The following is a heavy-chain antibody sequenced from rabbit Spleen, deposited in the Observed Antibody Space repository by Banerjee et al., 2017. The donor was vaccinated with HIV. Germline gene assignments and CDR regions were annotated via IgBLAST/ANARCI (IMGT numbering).Heavy chain of an antibody. D-gene: IGHD4-1*01. Sequence: QEQLVESGGGLVQPEGSLTLTCTASGFSFSEKEGMCWVRQALGKGLEWIGCIDPVFGSTYYAGWVNGRFTFSSHNAQNTLYLQLNSLTAADTATYFCVREVAGKFNLWGPGTLVTVS. V-gene: IGHV1S47*01. CDR3: VREVAGKFNL. J-gene: IGHJ4*01. CDR2: IDPVFGST. CDR1: GFSFSEKE.